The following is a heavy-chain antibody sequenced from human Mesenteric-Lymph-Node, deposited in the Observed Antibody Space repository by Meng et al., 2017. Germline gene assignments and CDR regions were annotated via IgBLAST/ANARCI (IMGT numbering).Heavy chain of an antibody. CDR1: GYTFTGYY. D-gene: IGHD3-22*01. CDR3: ARVPITMIVVVITTYFDY. CDR2: IDPTGGTR. J-gene: IGHJ4*02. V-gene: IGHV1-46*01. Sequence: QGHRGQSGAEVEKPGASVQVSCKASGYTFTGYYMHWVRQAPGQGREWMGVIDPTGGTRIYAQKYQGRLSMTRDTSTSTLYMELSSLRLEDTAAYYCARVPITMIVVVITTYFDYWGQGTLVTVSS.